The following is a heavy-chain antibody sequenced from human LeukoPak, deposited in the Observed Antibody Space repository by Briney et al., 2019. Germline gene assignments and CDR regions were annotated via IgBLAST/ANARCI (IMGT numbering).Heavy chain of an antibody. CDR3: AREGTYYYDSSGYLDY. D-gene: IGHD3-22*01. J-gene: IGHJ4*02. Sequence: GGSLRLSCAAPGFTFSSYSMNWVRQAPGKGLEWVSSISSSSSYIYYADSVKGRFTISRDNAKNSLYLQMNSLRAEDTAVYYCAREGTYYYDSSGYLDYWGQGTLVTVSS. V-gene: IGHV3-21*01. CDR2: ISSSSSYI. CDR1: GFTFSSYS.